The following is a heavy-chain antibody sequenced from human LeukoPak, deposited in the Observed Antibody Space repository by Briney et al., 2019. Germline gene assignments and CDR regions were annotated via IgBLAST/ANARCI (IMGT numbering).Heavy chain of an antibody. CDR1: GFTVSSNY. CDR2: IYSGGST. V-gene: IGHV3-66*01. Sequence: GGSLRLSCAASGFTVSSNYMSWVRQAPGKGLEWVSVIYSGGSTYYADSVKGRFTISRDNSKNTLYLQMNSLRAEDTAVYYCARDRYFDWLLPSGMGVWGQGTTVTVSS. CDR3: ARDRYFDWLLPSGMGV. J-gene: IGHJ6*02. D-gene: IGHD3-9*01.